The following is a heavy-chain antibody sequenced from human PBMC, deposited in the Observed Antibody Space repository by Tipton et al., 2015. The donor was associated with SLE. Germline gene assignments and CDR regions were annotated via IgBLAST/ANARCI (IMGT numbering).Heavy chain of an antibody. CDR3: ARDPGRYDFGPYGMDV. D-gene: IGHD3-3*01. V-gene: IGHV4-59*01. J-gene: IGHJ6*02. CDR2: IFYSGST. CDR1: GGSISSYY. Sequence: LRLSCTVSGGSISSYYWSWIRQPPGKGLEWIGYIFYSGSTNYNPSLKSRVTISVDTSKNQFSLKLSSVTAADTAAYYCARDPGRYDFGPYGMDVWGQGTTVTVSS.